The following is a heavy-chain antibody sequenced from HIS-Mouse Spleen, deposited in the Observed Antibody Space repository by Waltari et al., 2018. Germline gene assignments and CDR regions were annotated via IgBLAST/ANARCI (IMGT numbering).Heavy chain of an antibody. D-gene: IGHD6-13*01. J-gene: IGHJ2*01. V-gene: IGHV4-39*07. CDR3: AREIPYSSSWYDWYFDL. Sequence: QLQLQESGPGLVKPSETLSLTCPVSGDSISSSSYYWGWIRQSPGKGLEWIGSIYYSGSTYYNPSLKSRVTISVDTSKNQFSLKLSSVTAADTAVYYCAREIPYSSSWYDWYFDLWGRGTLVTVSS. CDR1: GDSISSSSYY. CDR2: IYYSGST.